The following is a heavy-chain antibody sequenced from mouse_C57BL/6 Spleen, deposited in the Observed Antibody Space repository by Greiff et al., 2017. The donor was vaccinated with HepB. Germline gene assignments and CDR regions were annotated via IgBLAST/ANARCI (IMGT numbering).Heavy chain of an antibody. V-gene: IGHV1-64*01. CDR3: ASESSYDYGSSLYYYAMDY. Sequence: QVQLQQPGAELVKPGASVKLSCKASGYTFTSYWMHWVKQRPGQGLEWIGMIHPNGGSTNYNEKFKSKATLTVDKSSSTAYMQLSSLTSEDSAVYYCASESSYDYGSSLYYYAMDYWGQGTSVTVSS. J-gene: IGHJ4*01. CDR2: IHPNGGST. CDR1: GYTFTSYW. D-gene: IGHD1-1*01.